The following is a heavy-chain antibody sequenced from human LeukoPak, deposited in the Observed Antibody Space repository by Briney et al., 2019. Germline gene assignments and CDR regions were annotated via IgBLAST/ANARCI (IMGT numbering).Heavy chain of an antibody. CDR1: GFTFSSYA. CDR3: ANLDYYDYVWGSYRDAFDI. Sequence: GGSLRLSCAASGFTFSSYAMSWVRQAPGKGLEWVSAISGSGGSTYYADSVKGRFTISRDNSKNMLYLQMNSLRAEDTAVYYCANLDYYDYVWGSYRDAFDIWGQGTMVTVSS. V-gene: IGHV3-23*01. J-gene: IGHJ3*02. CDR2: ISGSGGST. D-gene: IGHD3-16*02.